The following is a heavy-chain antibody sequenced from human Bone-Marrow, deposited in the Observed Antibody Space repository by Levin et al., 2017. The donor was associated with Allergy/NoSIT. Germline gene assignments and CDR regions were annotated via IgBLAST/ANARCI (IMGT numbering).Heavy chain of an antibody. D-gene: IGHD3-10*01. J-gene: IGHJ4*02. CDR3: TTLGSSRRFDY. CDR2: IKSTSEGGTT. CDR1: GFTFSDAW. Sequence: ETLSLTCAASGFTFSDAWMNWVRQAPGKGLEWIGRIKSTSEGGTTDYAAPVKGRFTISRDDSESRVYLVMNSLKIEDTAKYYCTTLGSSRRFDYWGQGALVTVSS. V-gene: IGHV3-15*01.